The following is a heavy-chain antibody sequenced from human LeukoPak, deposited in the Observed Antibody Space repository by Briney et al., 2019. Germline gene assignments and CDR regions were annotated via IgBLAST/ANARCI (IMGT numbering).Heavy chain of an antibody. V-gene: IGHV1-2*02. CDR1: GYSFTSYY. CDR3: AREDVGQRAMET. D-gene: IGHD5-18*01. J-gene: IGHJ4*02. Sequence: ASVQVSCKASGYSFTSYYLHWVRQAPGQGLEWMGWINPNSGTTNYAQKFQGRVSLTRDTSITTAYMELTRLTSDDTAVYYCAREDVGQRAMETWRQGTLVTVSS. CDR2: INPNSGTT.